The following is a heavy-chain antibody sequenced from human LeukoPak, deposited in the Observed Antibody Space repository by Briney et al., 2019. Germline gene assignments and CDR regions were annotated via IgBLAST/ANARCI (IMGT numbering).Heavy chain of an antibody. D-gene: IGHD3-22*01. CDR3: TTDENYYDSSGYYYADY. CDR1: GFTFSSYW. Sequence: GGSLRLSCAASGFTFSSYWMHWVRQAPGKGLVWVSRINSDGSSTSYADSVNGRFTISRDDSKNTLYLQMNSLKTEDTAVYYCTTDENYYDSSGYYYADYWGQGTLVTVSS. V-gene: IGHV3-74*01. CDR2: INSDGSST. J-gene: IGHJ4*02.